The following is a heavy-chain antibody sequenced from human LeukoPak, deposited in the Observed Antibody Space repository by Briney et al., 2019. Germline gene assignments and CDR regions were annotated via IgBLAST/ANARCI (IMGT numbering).Heavy chain of an antibody. D-gene: IGHD2-2*01. J-gene: IGHJ6*02. Sequence: GGSLRLSGPASGFTFSDYSMSWVRQAPGKGLEWVSSISSSSDYIYYADSVKGRFTISRDNARNSLYLQMNSLRAEDTAVYYCARSRSVSNYKGMDVWGQGTTVTVSS. V-gene: IGHV3-21*01. CDR3: ARSRSVSNYKGMDV. CDR1: GFTFSDYS. CDR2: ISSSSDYI.